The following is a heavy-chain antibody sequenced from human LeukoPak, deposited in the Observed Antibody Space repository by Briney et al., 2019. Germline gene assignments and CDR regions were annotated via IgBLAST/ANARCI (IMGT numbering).Heavy chain of an antibody. J-gene: IGHJ4*02. CDR1: GFTFSSYG. Sequence: GGSLRLSCAASGFTFSSYGMSWVRQAPGKGLEWVAAISVSGGSTNYADSVKGRFTISRDNSKNALHLQMNSLRAEDTAVYYCAKVFFMDYWGQGTLVTVSS. D-gene: IGHD2-8*01. V-gene: IGHV3-23*01. CDR2: ISVSGGST. CDR3: AKVFFMDY.